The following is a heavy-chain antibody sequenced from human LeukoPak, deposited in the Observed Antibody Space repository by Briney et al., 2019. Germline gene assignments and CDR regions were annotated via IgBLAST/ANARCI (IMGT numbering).Heavy chain of an antibody. D-gene: IGHD2-15*01. V-gene: IGHV4-34*01. Sequence: SETLSLTCAVYGGSFSGYYWSWIRQPPGKGLEWIGEINHSGSTNYNPSLKSRVTISVDTSKNQFSLKLSSVTAADTAVYYCAAYCSGGSCYSGWGQGTLVTVSS. CDR2: INHSGST. CDR3: AAYCSGGSCYSG. CDR1: GGSFSGYY. J-gene: IGHJ4*02.